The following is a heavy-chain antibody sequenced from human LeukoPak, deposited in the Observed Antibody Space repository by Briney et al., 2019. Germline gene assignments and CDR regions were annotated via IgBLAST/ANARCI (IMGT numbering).Heavy chain of an antibody. V-gene: IGHV3-9*01. J-gene: IGHJ4*02. D-gene: IGHD3-22*01. CDR3: ARGGYYDNSGYPY. CDR2: ISWNSGTI. Sequence: PGGSLRLSCAASGFTFDDYAMHWVRQAPGKGLEWVSGISWNSGTIGYADSVKGRFTISRDNAKKSLYLQMNSLRPEDTALYFCARGGYYDNSGYPYWGQGTLVTVSS. CDR1: GFTFDDYA.